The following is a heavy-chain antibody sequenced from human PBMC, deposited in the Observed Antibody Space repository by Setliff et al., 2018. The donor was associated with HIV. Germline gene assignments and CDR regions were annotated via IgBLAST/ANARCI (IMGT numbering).Heavy chain of an antibody. D-gene: IGHD6-6*01. Sequence: ASVKVSCKASGYTFTDYYLHWVRQGPGQGLEWMGWINPNSGDTNYTQKFQGRVTMTRDTSIRTAYMELSSLTSDDTAVYYCARGIPQREYSTSSRLVDYWGQGTLVTVSS. CDR3: ARGIPQREYSTSSRLVDY. CDR1: GYTFTDYY. CDR2: INPNSGDT. J-gene: IGHJ4*02. V-gene: IGHV1-2*02.